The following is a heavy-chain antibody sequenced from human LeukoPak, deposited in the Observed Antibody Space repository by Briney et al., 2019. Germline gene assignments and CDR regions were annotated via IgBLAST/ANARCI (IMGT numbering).Heavy chain of an antibody. CDR3: ARGPRYYGSGIRYFDY. CDR2: INHSGST. J-gene: IGHJ4*02. CDR1: GGSFSGYY. D-gene: IGHD3-10*01. V-gene: IGHV4-34*01. Sequence: PSETLSLTCAVYGGSFSGYYWSWIRQPPGKGLEWIGEINHSGSTNYNPSLKSRVTISVDTSKNQFSLKLSSETAADTAVYYCARGPRYYGSGIRYFDYWGQGTLVTVSS.